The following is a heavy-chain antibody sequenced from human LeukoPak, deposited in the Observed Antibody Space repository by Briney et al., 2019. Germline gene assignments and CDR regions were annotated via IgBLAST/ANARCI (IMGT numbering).Heavy chain of an antibody. CDR2: INPSGGST. Sequence: ASVKVSCKASGYTFTSYYMHWVRQAPGQGLEWMGIINPSGGSTSYAQKFQGRVTMTRDTSTSTVYVELSSLRSEDTAVYYCARDGRYCSSTSCYAGFSFDYWGQGTLVTVSS. CDR1: GYTFTSYY. D-gene: IGHD2-2*01. V-gene: IGHV1-46*01. J-gene: IGHJ4*02. CDR3: ARDGRYCSSTSCYAGFSFDY.